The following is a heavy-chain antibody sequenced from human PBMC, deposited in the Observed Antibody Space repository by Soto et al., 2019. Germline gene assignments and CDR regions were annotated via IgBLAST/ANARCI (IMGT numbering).Heavy chain of an antibody. CDR1: GGSISSGGYS. V-gene: IGHV4-30-2*01. CDR3: ARVPDV. J-gene: IGHJ6*02. Sequence: HLQLQESGSGLVKPSQTLSLTCAVSGGSISSGGYSWSWIRQPPGKGLEGIGYIYHSGSTYYNPSLKSRVTISVDRSKTQFSLKLSSVTAADTAVYYCARVPDVWGQGTTGTVSS. CDR2: IYHSGST.